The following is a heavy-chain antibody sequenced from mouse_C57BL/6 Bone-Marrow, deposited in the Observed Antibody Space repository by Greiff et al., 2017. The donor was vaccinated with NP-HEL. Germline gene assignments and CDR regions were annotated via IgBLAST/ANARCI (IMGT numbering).Heavy chain of an antibody. CDR3: ARGDYGSSRFGYAMDY. V-gene: IGHV1-80*01. CDR1: GYAFSSYW. J-gene: IGHJ4*01. CDR2: IYPGDGDI. Sequence: VQLQQSGAELVKPGASVKISCKASGYAFSSYWMNWVKERPGKGLEWIGQIYPGDGDIKNNGKLKGKATLTADKSSSTAYMQINSLTSEDSAVYFCARGDYGSSRFGYAMDYWGQGTSVTVSS. D-gene: IGHD1-1*01.